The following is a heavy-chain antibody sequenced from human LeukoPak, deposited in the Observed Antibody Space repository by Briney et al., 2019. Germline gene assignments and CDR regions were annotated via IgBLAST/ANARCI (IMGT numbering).Heavy chain of an antibody. CDR3: ARDLPSRTAAATEDL. Sequence: ASVKVSFKASGYTFTVYYMHWVRQAPGQGLEWMGWINPNSGGTNYAQKFQGRVTMTRDTSISTAYMELSRLRSDDTAVYYCARDLPSRTAAATEDLWGRGTLVTVSS. J-gene: IGHJ2*01. CDR1: GYTFTVYY. V-gene: IGHV1-2*02. D-gene: IGHD2-2*01. CDR2: INPNSGGT.